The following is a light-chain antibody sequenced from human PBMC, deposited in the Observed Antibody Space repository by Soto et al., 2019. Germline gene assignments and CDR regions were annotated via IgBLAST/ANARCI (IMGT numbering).Light chain of an antibody. J-gene: IGKJ5*01. CDR2: DAS. CDR1: QSVSSY. CDR3: QQRSYLVT. Sequence: EIVLTQSPATLSLSPGERATLSCRASQSVSSYLAWYQHKPGQAPRLLIYDASNRATGIPSRFSGSGSGTDFTLTISSLEPEDFAVYYCQQRSYLVTFGQGTRLEI. V-gene: IGKV3-11*01.